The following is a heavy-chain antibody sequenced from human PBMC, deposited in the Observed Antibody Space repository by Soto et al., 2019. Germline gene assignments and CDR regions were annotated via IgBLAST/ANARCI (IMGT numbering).Heavy chain of an antibody. Sequence: PSETLSLTCTVSGGSISSYYWSWIRQPPGKGQEWIGEINHSGSTNYNPSLKSRVTIPVDTSKNQFSLKLSSGTAADTAVYYCSSEVCLVNQQLLVRHAFDIWGQGTMVTVSS. CDR1: GGSISSYY. CDR3: SSEVCLVNQQLLVRHAFDI. J-gene: IGHJ3*02. D-gene: IGHD6-13*01. CDR2: INHSGST. V-gene: IGHV4-34*01.